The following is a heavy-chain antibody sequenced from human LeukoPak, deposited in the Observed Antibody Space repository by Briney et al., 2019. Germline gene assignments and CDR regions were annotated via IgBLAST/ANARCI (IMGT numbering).Heavy chain of an antibody. V-gene: IGHV4-59*12. J-gene: IGHJ6*02. CDR2: IYYSGST. Sequence: PSETLSLTCTVSGGSISSYYWSWIRQPPGKGLEWIGYIYYSGSTNYNPSLKSRVTISVDTSKNQFSLKLSSVTAADTAVYYCARLFVVAGHYGRDVWGQGTTVTVSS. CDR3: ARLFVVAGHYGRDV. D-gene: IGHD6-19*01. CDR1: GGSISSYY.